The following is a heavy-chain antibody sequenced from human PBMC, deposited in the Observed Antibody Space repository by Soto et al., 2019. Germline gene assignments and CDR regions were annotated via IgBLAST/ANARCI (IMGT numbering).Heavy chain of an antibody. CDR2: IRFDGSNE. V-gene: IGHV3-33*01. CDR1: GGIFHGYG. CDR3: ARDGIGGTVFRGYLDY. D-gene: IGHD1-7*01. Sequence: GGSLRLSCAVPGGIFHGYGMHWVRQAPGKGLEWVAIIRFDGSNEEYADSVKGRFTISRDNSKNTLYLQMNTLGAEDTAVYYCARDGIGGTVFRGYLDYWGRGAVVTVSS. J-gene: IGHJ4*02.